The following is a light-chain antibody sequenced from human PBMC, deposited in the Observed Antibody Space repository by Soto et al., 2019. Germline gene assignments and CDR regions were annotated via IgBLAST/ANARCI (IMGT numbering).Light chain of an antibody. CDR3: AAWVASLRDWV. J-gene: IGLJ3*02. CDR2: TND. Sequence: QSVLTQPPSASGTPGQRVTLSCSGSSSNIGTKDVYWYQHLPGTAPKLLIYTNDQRPSGVPDRFSGSKSGTSSSLAISGLRSEDEADYYCAAWVASLRDWVFGGGTKLTVL. CDR1: SSNIGTKD. V-gene: IGLV1-47*01.